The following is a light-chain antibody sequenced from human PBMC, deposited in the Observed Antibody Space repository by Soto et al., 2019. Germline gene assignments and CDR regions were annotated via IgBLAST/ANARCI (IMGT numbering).Light chain of an antibody. CDR2: GAS. J-gene: IGKJ1*01. Sequence: SVCTQSPGTLSLSPLKRAALCSSSSQSISSSYLAWYQQRPGQAPRLLIYGASSRATGIPDRFSGSGSGTEFTLTISRLEPEDFAVYYCQQYGSSSWTFGQGTKVDIK. V-gene: IGKV3-20*01. CDR3: QQYGSSSWT. CDR1: QSISSSY.